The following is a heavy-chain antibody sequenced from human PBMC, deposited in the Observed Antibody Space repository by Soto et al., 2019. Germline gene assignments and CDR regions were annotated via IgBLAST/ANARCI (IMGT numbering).Heavy chain of an antibody. Sequence: QVQLVQSGAEVKQPGSSVKVSCKASEGTFSTYTISWVRQAPGQGLEWMGRITPIFERPKYAHKFQGTVTITADESTSTAYMEMSSLRSEDAAVYYCASGRDTAMVHFDFWGQGTLVTVSS. CDR1: EGTFSTYT. J-gene: IGHJ4*02. D-gene: IGHD5-18*01. CDR3: ASGRDTAMVHFDF. CDR2: ITPIFERP. V-gene: IGHV1-69*18.